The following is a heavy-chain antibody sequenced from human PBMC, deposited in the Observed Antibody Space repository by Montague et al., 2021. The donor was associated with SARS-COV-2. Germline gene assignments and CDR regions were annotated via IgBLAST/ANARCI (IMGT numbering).Heavy chain of an antibody. CDR2: IFYTGNT. D-gene: IGHD4-11*01. J-gene: IGHJ4*02. CDR1: GGSITSSSYY. Sequence: SETLSLTCTVSGGSITSSSYYWGWIRQPPGKGLEWIGTIFYTGNTYYNPSLKSRVTISMDRSRNLFSLKLSSVTAADTAIYYCAGKVLTVPADYWGQRTLVTVS. V-gene: IGHV4-39*07. CDR3: AGKVLTVPADY.